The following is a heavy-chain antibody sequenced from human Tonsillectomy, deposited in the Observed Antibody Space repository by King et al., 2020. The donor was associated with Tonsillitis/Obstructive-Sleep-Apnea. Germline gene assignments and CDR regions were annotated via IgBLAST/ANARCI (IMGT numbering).Heavy chain of an antibody. V-gene: IGHV4-59*01. CDR2: TDYSGSA. CDR3: ASEGLDAFDI. J-gene: IGHJ3*02. Sequence: VQLQESGPGLVKPSETLSLTCTVSGGSISSYYWSWIRQPPGKGLEWIGYTDYSGSANYNPSLKSRVTISVDTSKNQFSLKLRFVTAADTAGYYCASEGLDAFDIWGQGTMVTVSS. CDR1: GGSISSYY.